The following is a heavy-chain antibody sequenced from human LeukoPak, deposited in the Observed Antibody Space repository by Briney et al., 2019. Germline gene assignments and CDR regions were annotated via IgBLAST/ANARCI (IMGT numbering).Heavy chain of an antibody. V-gene: IGHV3-11*01. Sequence: GGSLRLSGAGSGFPFTRFYTSWIRQAAGKGLEWISYIGLSGSPLDYADSVRGRFTISRDNAKNSLYLDMNSLRVEDTAVYYCARDRRSPHSAYDWGHLDSWGQGTLVAVSS. J-gene: IGHJ4*02. CDR1: GFPFTRFY. D-gene: IGHD5-12*01. CDR2: IGLSGSPL. CDR3: ARDRRSPHSAYDWGHLDS.